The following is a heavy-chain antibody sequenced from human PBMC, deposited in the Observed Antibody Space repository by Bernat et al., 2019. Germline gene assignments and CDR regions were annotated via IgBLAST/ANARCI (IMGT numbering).Heavy chain of an antibody. CDR2: INPNSGGT. Sequence: QVQLVQSGAEVKKPGASVKVSCKASGYTFTGYYMHWVRQAPGQGLEWMGWINPNSGGTNYAQKFQGWVTMTRDTSISTAYMELSRLRSDDTAVYYCARGEDIVVVPAAIPLGPWGQGTLVTVSS. CDR3: ARGEDIVVVPAAIPLGP. J-gene: IGHJ5*02. V-gene: IGHV1-2*04. D-gene: IGHD2-2*01. CDR1: GYTFTGYY.